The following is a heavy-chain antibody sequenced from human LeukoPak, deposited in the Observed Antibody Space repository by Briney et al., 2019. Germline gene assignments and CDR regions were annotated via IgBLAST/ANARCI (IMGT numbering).Heavy chain of an antibody. D-gene: IGHD6-19*01. CDR2: ISGSGTST. J-gene: IGHJ4*02. V-gene: IGHV3-23*01. Sequence: GGSLRLPCAVSGFTFSSYAMSWVRQAPGKGLEWVSGISGSGTSTYYADSVKGRFTISRDNSKNTLYLQMNSLRADDTAVYYCAKDVKSGTGWYFDYWGQGTLVTVSS. CDR3: AKDVKSGTGWYFDY. CDR1: GFTFSSYA.